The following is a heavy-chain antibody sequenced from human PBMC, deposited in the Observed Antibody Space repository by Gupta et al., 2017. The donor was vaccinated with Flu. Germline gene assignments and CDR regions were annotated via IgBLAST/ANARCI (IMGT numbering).Heavy chain of an antibody. CDR2: ISGSGTGI. CDR1: GFLFRDFY. CDR3: ARGWRRLGELSPHFDR. D-gene: IGHD3-16*02. Sequence: QVQLVESGGGLVRPGGSLRLSCRTSGFLFRDFYIGWFRLAQGKGVEWLSDISGSGTGIFYADSVKGRFTISRDDTDNSLHLQMTELRGDDAAVYFCARGWRRLGELSPHFDRWGQGTPVTGSS. J-gene: IGHJ4*02. V-gene: IGHV3-11*01.